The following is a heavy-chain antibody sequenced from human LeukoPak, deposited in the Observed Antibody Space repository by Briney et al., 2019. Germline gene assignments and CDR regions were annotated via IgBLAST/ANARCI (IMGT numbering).Heavy chain of an antibody. V-gene: IGHV1-46*01. CDR2: INPSGGST. D-gene: IGHD1-26*01. J-gene: IGHJ4*02. CDR1: GYTFTSYY. CDR3: ARMGGELLGPWFDY. Sequence: ASVKVSCKASGYTFTSYYMHWVRQAPGQGLEWMGIINPSGGSTSYAQKFQGRVTMTTGTSTSTAYMELRSLRSDDTAVYYCARMGGELLGPWFDYWGQGTLVTVSS.